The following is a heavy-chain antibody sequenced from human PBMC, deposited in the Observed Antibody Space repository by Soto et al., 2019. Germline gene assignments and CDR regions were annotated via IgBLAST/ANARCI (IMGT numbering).Heavy chain of an antibody. CDR1: GGSLSGYY. Sequence: QVQLRQWGAGLLKPSETLSLTCAVYGGSLSGYYWSWIRQPPGKGPEWIGEINHRGGTNYNPSLKSRVAISVDTSKNQFSLKLSSVTAADTAVYYCAREWPGSRGYFDYWGQGTLVTVSS. D-gene: IGHD3-22*01. J-gene: IGHJ4*02. V-gene: IGHV4-34*01. CDR2: INHRGGT. CDR3: AREWPGSRGYFDY.